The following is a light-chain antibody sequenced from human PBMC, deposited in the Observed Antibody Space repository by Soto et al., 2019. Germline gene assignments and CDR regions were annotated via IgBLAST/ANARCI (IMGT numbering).Light chain of an antibody. V-gene: IGKV1-9*01. CDR3: QQLNSYLLT. CDR1: QGISSY. J-gene: IGKJ4*01. Sequence: IQLTQSPSSLSASVGDRVTITCRASQGISSYLAWYQQKPGKAPKLLIYAASTLQSGVPSRFSGSGSGTDFTLTINSLQPEDFATYYCQQLNSYLLTFGGGTKVEIK. CDR2: AAS.